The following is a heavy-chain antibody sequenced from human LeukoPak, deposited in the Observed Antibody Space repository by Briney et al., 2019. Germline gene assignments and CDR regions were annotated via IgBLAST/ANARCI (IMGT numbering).Heavy chain of an antibody. J-gene: IGHJ4*02. V-gene: IGHV3-23*01. CDR2: ISGRSGST. CDR1: GFIFSNYA. Sequence: GGSLRLSCAASGFIFSNYAMYWVRQAPGKGLEWVSAISGRSGSTYYADSVRGRFTISRDSSKNTLYLQMNSLRADDTAVYYCAKWGDYDVLTGYYVSDFWGQGTLVTVSS. CDR3: AKWGDYDVLTGYYVSDF. D-gene: IGHD3-9*01.